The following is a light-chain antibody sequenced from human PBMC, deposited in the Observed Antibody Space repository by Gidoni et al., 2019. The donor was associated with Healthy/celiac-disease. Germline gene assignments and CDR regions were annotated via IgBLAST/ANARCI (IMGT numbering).Light chain of an antibody. CDR1: QSISSY. Sequence: ILMTPSPSSLSASVGDRVTITCRASQSISSYLNWYQQKPGKAPKLLIYAASSLQSGVPSRFSGSGSGTDFTLTISSLQPEDFATYYCQQSYSTLRTFGQGTKVEIK. CDR2: AAS. V-gene: IGKV1-39*01. CDR3: QQSYSTLRT. J-gene: IGKJ1*01.